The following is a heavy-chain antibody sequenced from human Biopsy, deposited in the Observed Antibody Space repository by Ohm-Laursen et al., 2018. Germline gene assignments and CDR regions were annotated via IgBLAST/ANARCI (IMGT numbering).Heavy chain of an antibody. CDR1: GYTPTELS. Sequence: ASVKVSCKVSGYTPTELSMHWVRQAPGRGLEWMGGFAPENGKTIYAQKFQGRVTMTEDTSTDTAYMELSSLRSEDTAVYYYAADINVWNVNYWGQGTQVTVSS. J-gene: IGHJ4*02. CDR2: FAPENGKT. D-gene: IGHD1-1*01. V-gene: IGHV1-24*01. CDR3: AADINVWNVNY.